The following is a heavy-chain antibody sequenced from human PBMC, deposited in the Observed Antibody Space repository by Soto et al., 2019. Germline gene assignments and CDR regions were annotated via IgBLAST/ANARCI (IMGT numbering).Heavy chain of an antibody. J-gene: IGHJ4*02. CDR3: ARTYSSSWSPFEY. CDR2: INQSGST. Sequence: QVQLQQWGAGLLKPSETLSLTCAVYGGSFSGYYWSWIRQPPGKGLEWIGEINQSGSTNYNPSLKSRVTISVVTSKNQFSLKLSSVTAADTAVHYCARTYSSSWSPFEYWGQGTLVTVSS. D-gene: IGHD6-13*01. CDR1: GGSFSGYY. V-gene: IGHV4-34*01.